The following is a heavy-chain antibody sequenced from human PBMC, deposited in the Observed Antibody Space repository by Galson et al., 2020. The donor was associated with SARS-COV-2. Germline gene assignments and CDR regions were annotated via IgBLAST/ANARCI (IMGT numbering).Heavy chain of an antibody. J-gene: IGHJ4*02. D-gene: IGHD3-16*01. V-gene: IGHV2-5*02. CDR1: GFSLSTSGVG. Sequence: SGPTLVKPTQTLTLTCTFSGFSLSTSGVGVGWIRQPPGKALEWLRLLYWDDDKRYSPSLRRRLTITKDTSKNQVARTVTNMDPVDTATYYCEHRVRIMMACWGEGAPVTVCS. CDR2: LYWDDDK. CDR3: EHRVRIMMAC.